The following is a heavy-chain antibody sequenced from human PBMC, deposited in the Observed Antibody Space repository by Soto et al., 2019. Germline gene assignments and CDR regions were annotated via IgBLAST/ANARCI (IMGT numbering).Heavy chain of an antibody. CDR3: ARVWGYYFDY. V-gene: IGHV4-61*01. D-gene: IGHD2-21*01. CDR1: GGSISSGCYY. Sequence: PSETLSLTCAVSGGSISSGCYYWSWIRQPPGKGLEWIGYIYYSGGTNYNPSLKSRVTISVDTSKNQFSLKLSSVTAADTAVYYCARVWGYYFDYWGQGTLVTVSS. J-gene: IGHJ4*02. CDR2: IYYSGGT.